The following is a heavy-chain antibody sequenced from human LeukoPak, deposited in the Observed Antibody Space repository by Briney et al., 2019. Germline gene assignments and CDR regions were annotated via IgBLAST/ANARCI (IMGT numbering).Heavy chain of an antibody. J-gene: IGHJ6*02. D-gene: IGHD3-9*01. CDR3: ARDGDILTGSMDV. CDR2: ISSSSSYI. V-gene: IGHV3-21*01. Sequence: GGSLRLSCAASGFTFSIYAMNWVRQAPGKGLEWVSSISSSSSYIYYADSVKGRFTISRDNAKNSLYLQMNSLRTEDTAVYYCARDGDILTGSMDVWGQGTTVTVSS. CDR1: GFTFSIYA.